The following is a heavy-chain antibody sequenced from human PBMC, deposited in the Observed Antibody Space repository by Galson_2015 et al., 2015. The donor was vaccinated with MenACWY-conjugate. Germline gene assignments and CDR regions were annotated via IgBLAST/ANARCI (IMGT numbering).Heavy chain of an antibody. CDR3: AKVIYGARYYFEH. V-gene: IGHV3-23*01. D-gene: IGHD3/OR15-3a*01. J-gene: IGHJ4*02. CDR2: VGRGGGST. CDR1: GFDFDDYA. Sequence: SLRLSCAASGFDFDDYAMSWVRQAPGKGLQWVAGVGRGGGSTYYTDPVRGRFTISRDNSKNTLDLQMDSLRVEDTAVYYCAKVIYGARYYFEHWGQGSLVMVTS.